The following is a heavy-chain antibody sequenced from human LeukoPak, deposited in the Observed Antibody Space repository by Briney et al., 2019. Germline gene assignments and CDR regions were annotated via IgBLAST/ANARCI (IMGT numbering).Heavy chain of an antibody. Sequence: GGSLRLSCAASGFTFSTYSMNWVRQAPGKGLEWVSSISGSSIYIYYADSVKGRFTISRDNAKNSLYLQMNSLRAEDTAVYYCARDPPYYYSSGYYYDYWGQGTLVTVSS. CDR2: ISGSSIYI. V-gene: IGHV3-21*01. CDR3: ARDPPYYYSSGYYYDY. CDR1: GFTFSTYS. J-gene: IGHJ4*02. D-gene: IGHD3-22*01.